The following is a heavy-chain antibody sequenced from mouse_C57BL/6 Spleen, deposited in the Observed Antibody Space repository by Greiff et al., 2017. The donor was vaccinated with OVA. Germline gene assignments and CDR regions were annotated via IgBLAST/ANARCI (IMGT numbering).Heavy chain of an antibody. V-gene: IGHV10-3*01. CDR3: VRGQAYYSNYGYFDV. J-gene: IGHJ1*03. CDR1: GFTFNTYA. CDR2: IRSKSSNYAT. Sequence: EVQLVESGGGLVQPKGSLKLSCAASGFTFNTYAMHWVRQAPGKGLEWVARIRSKSSNYATYYADSVKDRFTISRDDSQSMLYLQMNNLKTEDTAMYYCVRGQAYYSNYGYFDVWGTGTTVTVSS. D-gene: IGHD2-5*01.